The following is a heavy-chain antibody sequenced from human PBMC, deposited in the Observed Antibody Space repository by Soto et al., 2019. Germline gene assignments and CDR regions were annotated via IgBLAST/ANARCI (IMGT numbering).Heavy chain of an antibody. D-gene: IGHD4-17*01. CDR2: IGWNRGSI. CDR1: GFTFDDYA. J-gene: IGHJ3*02. CDR3: AKGSRGGEFPALYGVAFDI. Sequence: EVQLAESGGGLVQPGRSLILSCAASGFTFDDYAMHWVRQAPGKGLVWVSGIGWNRGSIGYADSVKGRFTISRDNAKNSLYLQVNSLRAEDTALYYCAKGSRGGEFPALYGVAFDIWGQSKMVTVSS. V-gene: IGHV3-9*01.